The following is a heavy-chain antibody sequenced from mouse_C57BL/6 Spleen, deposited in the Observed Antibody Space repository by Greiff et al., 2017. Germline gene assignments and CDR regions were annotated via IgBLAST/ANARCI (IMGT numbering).Heavy chain of an antibody. D-gene: IGHD3-2*02. V-gene: IGHV1-54*01. CDR2: INPGSGGT. CDR3: ARGEAQAPYMDY. Sequence: QVQLQQSGAELVRPGTSVKVSCTASGYAFTNYLIEWVKQRPGQGLEWIGVINPGSGGTNYNEKFKGKATLTADKSSSTAYMPRSSLTSEDSAIYYCARGEAQAPYMDYWGQGTTLTVSS. J-gene: IGHJ2*01. CDR1: GYAFTNYL.